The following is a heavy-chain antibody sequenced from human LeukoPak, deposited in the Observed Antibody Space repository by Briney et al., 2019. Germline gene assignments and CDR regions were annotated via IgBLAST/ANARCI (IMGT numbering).Heavy chain of an antibody. V-gene: IGHV1-18*04. CDR2: ICAYNGNT. CDR1: GYTFTSYG. Sequence: GASVKVSCKASGYTFTSYGISWVRQARGQGLEWMGWICAYNGNTNYAQKLQGRVTMTTDTSTSTAYMELRSLRSDDTAVYYCARDFLGYCSSTSCYGGDYWGQGILVTVSS. CDR3: ARDFLGYCSSTSCYGGDY. J-gene: IGHJ4*02. D-gene: IGHD2-2*01.